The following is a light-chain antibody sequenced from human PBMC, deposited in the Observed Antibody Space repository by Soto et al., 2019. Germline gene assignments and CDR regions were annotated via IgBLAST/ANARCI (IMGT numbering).Light chain of an antibody. Sequence: SVLTQSPATLSLSPGERATLSFRASQSVSSYLAWYQQKPGQAPRLLIYDASNRATGIPARFSGSGSGTDFTLTISSLEPEDFAVYYCQQRSNWPPRVTFGGGTKVDIK. J-gene: IGKJ4*01. CDR1: QSVSSY. V-gene: IGKV3-11*01. CDR2: DAS. CDR3: QQRSNWPPRVT.